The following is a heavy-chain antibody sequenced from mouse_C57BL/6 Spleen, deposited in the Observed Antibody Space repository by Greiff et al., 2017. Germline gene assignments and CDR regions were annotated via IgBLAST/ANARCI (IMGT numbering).Heavy chain of an antibody. J-gene: IGHJ3*01. CDR1: GYSITSGYY. CDR2: ISYDGSN. D-gene: IGHD2-4*01. CDR3: ARPGDYEGFAY. V-gene: IGHV3-6*01. Sequence: EVQLQESGPGLVKPSQSLSLTCSVTGYSITSGYYWNWIRQFPGNKLEWMGYISYDGSNNYNPSLKNRISITRDTSKHQFFLKLNSVTTENTATYYCARPGDYEGFAYWGQGTLVTVSA.